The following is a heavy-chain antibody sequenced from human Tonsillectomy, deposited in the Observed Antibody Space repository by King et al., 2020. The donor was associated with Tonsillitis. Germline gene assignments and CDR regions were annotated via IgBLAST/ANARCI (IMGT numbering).Heavy chain of an antibody. CDR2: ISFSGST. CDR3: TRDLITYYYDASGYGYFNAMDV. V-gene: IGHV4-4*07. J-gene: IGHJ6*02. D-gene: IGHD3-22*01. Sequence: QLQESGPGLVKPSETLSLTCTVSGGSISGYFWTWIRQPAGKGLEWIGRISFSGSTNYNPSLTSRVTMSVDTSKNQFSLKLNSVTAADTAVYYCTRDLITYYYDASGYGYFNAMDVWGQGTTVTVSS. CDR1: GGSISGYF.